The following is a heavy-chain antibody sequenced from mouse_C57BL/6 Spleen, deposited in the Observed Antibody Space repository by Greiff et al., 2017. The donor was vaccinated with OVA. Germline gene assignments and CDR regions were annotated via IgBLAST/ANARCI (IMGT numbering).Heavy chain of an antibody. CDR1: GYTFTSYW. CDR2: IDPSDSYT. CDR3: ARHPMDY. V-gene: IGHV1-59*01. Sequence: VQLQQPGAELVRPGTSVTLSCKASGYTFTSYWMHWVKQRPGQGLEWIGVIDPSDSYTNYNQKFKGKATLTVDTSSSTAYMQLSSLTSEDSAVYYCARHPMDYWGQGTSVTVSS. J-gene: IGHJ4*01.